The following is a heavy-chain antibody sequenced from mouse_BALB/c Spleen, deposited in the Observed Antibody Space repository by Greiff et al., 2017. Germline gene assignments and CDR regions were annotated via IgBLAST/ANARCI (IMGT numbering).Heavy chain of an antibody. CDR2: ISTYYGDA. CDR3: ARAGGYGHYYAMDY. D-gene: IGHD1-1*02. V-gene: IGHV1S137*01. Sequence: QVQLQQSGAELVRPGVSVKISCKGSGYTFTDYAMHWVKQSHAKSLEWIGVISTYYGDASYNQKFKGKATMTVDKSSSTAYMELARLTSEDSAIYYCARAGGYGHYYAMDYWGQGTSVTGAS. J-gene: IGHJ4*01. CDR1: GYTFTDYA.